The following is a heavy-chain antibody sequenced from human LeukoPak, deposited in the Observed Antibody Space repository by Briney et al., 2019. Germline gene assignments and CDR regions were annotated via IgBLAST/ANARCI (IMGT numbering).Heavy chain of an antibody. Sequence: PGGSLRPSCAASGFTFSSYWMSWVRQAPGKGLGWVANIKQDGSEKYYVDSVKGRFTISRDNAKNSLYLQMNSLRAEDTAVYYCARDATVYYDFWSGYTTNWSQGTLVTVSS. V-gene: IGHV3-7*01. J-gene: IGHJ4*02. CDR3: ARDATVYYDFWSGYTTN. CDR1: GFTFSSYW. CDR2: IKQDGSEK. D-gene: IGHD3-3*01.